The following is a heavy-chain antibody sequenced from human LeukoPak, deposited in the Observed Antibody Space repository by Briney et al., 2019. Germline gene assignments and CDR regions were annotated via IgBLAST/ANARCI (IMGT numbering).Heavy chain of an antibody. D-gene: IGHD2-2*01. Sequence: SETLSLTCTVSGTSIGSSTYYYWSWIRQHPGEAPEWMGYIYYLDATYYNPSLKSRVTISVDTSKNQFSLKLSSVTAADTAVYYCARGLGYCSSTSCYPYHYYYGMDVWGQGTTVTVSS. CDR3: ARGLGYCSSTSCYPYHYYYGMDV. CDR2: IYYLDAT. V-gene: IGHV4-31*03. J-gene: IGHJ6*02. CDR1: GTSIGSSTYYY.